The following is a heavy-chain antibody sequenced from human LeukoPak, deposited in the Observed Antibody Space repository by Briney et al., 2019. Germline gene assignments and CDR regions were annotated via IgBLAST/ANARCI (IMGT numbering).Heavy chain of an antibody. CDR3: ARARAYEGPFDY. V-gene: IGHV3-33*01. CDR2: IWYDGSNK. CDR1: GFTFSSYG. J-gene: IGHJ4*02. D-gene: IGHD3-22*01. Sequence: GGSLRLSCAVSGFTFSSYGLHWVRQAPGKGLEWVAVIWYDGSNKYYADSVKGRFTISRDNSKNTLYLQMNSLRAEDTAVYYCARARAYEGPFDYWGQGTLVTVSS.